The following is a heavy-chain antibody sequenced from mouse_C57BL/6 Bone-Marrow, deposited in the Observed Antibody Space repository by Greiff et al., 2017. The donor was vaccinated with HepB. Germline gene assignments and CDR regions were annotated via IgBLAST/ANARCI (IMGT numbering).Heavy chain of an antibody. CDR3: ARERDYYGSSEKNYYFDC. V-gene: IGHV1-81*01. CDR2: IYPRSGNT. D-gene: IGHD1-1*01. Sequence: VQLQQSGAELARPGASVKLSCKASGYTFTSYGISWVKQRTGQGLEWIGEIYPRSGNTYYNEKFKGKATLTADKSSSTAYMELRSLTSEDSAVYFCARERDYYGSSEKNYYFDCWGQGTTLTVSS. J-gene: IGHJ2*01. CDR1: GYTFTSYG.